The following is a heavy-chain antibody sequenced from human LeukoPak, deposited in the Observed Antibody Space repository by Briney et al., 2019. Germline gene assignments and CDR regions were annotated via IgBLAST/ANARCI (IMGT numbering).Heavy chain of an antibody. Sequence: GGSLRLSCAASGFTFTNDFMTWVRQAPGKGLEWVANMKVDGSDIHYVDSVKGRFTISRDNAKNSLYLQMNSLRAEDTAVYYCARVVQRGGLGGMDYWGQGTLVTVSS. D-gene: IGHD1-1*01. CDR1: GFTFTNDF. CDR2: MKVDGSDI. CDR3: ARVVQRGGLGGMDY. V-gene: IGHV3-7*01. J-gene: IGHJ4*02.